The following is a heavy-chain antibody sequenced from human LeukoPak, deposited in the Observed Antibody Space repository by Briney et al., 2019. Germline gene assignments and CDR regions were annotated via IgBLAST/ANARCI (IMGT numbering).Heavy chain of an antibody. J-gene: IGHJ4*02. CDR2: INPNSGGT. CDR1: GYTFTGCY. CDR3: ARGNLRELRGFDY. Sequence: ASMTVSFKASGYTFTGCYMHWVRQAPGQGLEWMGWINPNSGGTTYAQSFQGRVTLTRDTSISTAYMELSSLRSDDTAVYYCARGNLRELRGFDYWGQGTLVTVSS. V-gene: IGHV1-2*02. D-gene: IGHD1-7*01.